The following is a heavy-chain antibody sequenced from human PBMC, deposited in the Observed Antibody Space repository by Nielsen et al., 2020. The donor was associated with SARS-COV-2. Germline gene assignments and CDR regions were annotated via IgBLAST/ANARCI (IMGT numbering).Heavy chain of an antibody. CDR1: GFTFDDYA. CDR2: ISWNSGSI. J-gene: IGHJ6*02. Sequence: SLKISCAASGFTFDDYAMHWVRQAPGKGLEWVSGISWNSGSIGYADSVKGRFTISRDNAKNSLYLQMNSLRAEDTALYYCAKAPSPYDSTGMDIWGQGTTVTVSS. D-gene: IGHD3-22*01. V-gene: IGHV3-9*01. CDR3: AKAPSPYDSTGMDI.